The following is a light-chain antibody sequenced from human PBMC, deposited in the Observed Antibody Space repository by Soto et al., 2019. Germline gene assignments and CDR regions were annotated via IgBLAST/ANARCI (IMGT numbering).Light chain of an antibody. V-gene: IGKV3-15*01. CDR3: LQYHNLWA. Sequence: IVMTQYPATLSVSPCEIATLSCRASQNIYYNVAWYQHRPGQAPRLLIYRASTRATGVPARFSGSGSGTEFTLTISSLQSEDFTVYSCLQYHNLWAFGQGTKVDI. CDR1: QNIYYN. J-gene: IGKJ1*01. CDR2: RAS.